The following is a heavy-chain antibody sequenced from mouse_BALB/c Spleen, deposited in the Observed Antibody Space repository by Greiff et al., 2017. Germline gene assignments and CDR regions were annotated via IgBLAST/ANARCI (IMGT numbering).Heavy chain of an antibody. CDR2: INPSNGGT. CDR1: GYAFSSYW. V-gene: IGHV1S16*01. Sequence: QVQLQQSGAELVRPGSSVKISCKASGYAFSSYWMYWVKQRPGQGLEWIGGINPSNGGTNFNEKFKSKATLTVDKSSSTAYMQLSSLTSEDSAVYYCTGLLGYFDVWGAGTTVTVSS. J-gene: IGHJ1*01. D-gene: IGHD2-10*01. CDR3: TGLLGYFDV.